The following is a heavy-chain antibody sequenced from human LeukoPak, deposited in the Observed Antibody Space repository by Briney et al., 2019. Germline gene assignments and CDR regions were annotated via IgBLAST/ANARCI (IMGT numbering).Heavy chain of an antibody. CDR1: GGSISSYY. CDR2: IYYSGST. D-gene: IGHD4-17*01. V-gene: IGHV4-59*01. J-gene: IGHJ5*02. CDR3: ASSPVYGDFGWFDP. Sequence: SETLSLTCTVSGGSISSYYWSWIRQPPGKGLEWIGYIYYSGSTNYNPSLKSRVTISVDTSKNQFSLKLSSVTAADTAVYYCASSPVYGDFGWFDPWGQGTLVTVSS.